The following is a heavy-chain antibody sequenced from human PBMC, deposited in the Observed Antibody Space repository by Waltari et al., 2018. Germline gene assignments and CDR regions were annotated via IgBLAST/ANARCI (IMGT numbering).Heavy chain of an antibody. CDR2: IYHSGST. CDR3: ARVTEGDYYYYYYMDV. Sequence: IRQPPGKGLEWIGSIYHSGSTYYNPSLKSRVTISVDTSKNQFSLKLSSVTAADTAVYYCARVTEGDYYYYYYMDVWGKGTTVTVSS. J-gene: IGHJ6*03. D-gene: IGHD3-16*01. V-gene: IGHV4-38-2*02.